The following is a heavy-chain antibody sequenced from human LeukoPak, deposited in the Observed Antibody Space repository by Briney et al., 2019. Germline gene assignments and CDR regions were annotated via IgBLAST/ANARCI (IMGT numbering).Heavy chain of an antibody. D-gene: IGHD6-13*01. J-gene: IGHJ4*02. CDR2: IYHGVNS. V-gene: IGHV4-38-2*02. Sequence: PSETLSLTCTVSGSAISSNYYWGWIRQTPGKGLEWIGSIYHGVNSYYNPSLKSRVATSGDPSKSQFSLTLDSLTAADSATYYCARGVAARSTYNFFDYWGQGTQVIVSS. CDR3: ARGVAARSTYNFFDY. CDR1: GSAISSNYY.